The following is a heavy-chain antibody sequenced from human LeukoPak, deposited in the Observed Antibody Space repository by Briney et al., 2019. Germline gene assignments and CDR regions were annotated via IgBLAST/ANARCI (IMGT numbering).Heavy chain of an antibody. D-gene: IGHD1-1*01. Sequence: SETLSLTCTVSGGSISSYYWSWIRQPPGKGLEWIGYISYSGSTNFDPSLKSRVTISVDTSKNQFSLKLSSVTAADTAVYYCAREGTAGTNLNWFDPWGQGTLVTVSS. V-gene: IGHV4-59*01. J-gene: IGHJ5*02. CDR2: ISYSGST. CDR3: AREGTAGTNLNWFDP. CDR1: GGSISSYY.